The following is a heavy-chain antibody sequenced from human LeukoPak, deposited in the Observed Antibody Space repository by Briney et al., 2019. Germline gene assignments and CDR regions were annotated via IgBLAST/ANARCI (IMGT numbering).Heavy chain of an antibody. D-gene: IGHD3-3*01. CDR2: ISSSSSYI. CDR3: ARAPEPGGTRFLEWLLHGLFDY. Sequence: GGSLRLSCAASGFTFSSYWMHWVRQAPGKGLEWVSSISSSSSYIYYADSVKGRFTISRDNAKNSLYLQMNSLRAEDTAVYYCARAPEPGGTRFLEWLLHGLFDYWGQGTLVTVSS. J-gene: IGHJ4*02. CDR1: GFTFSSYW. V-gene: IGHV3-21*01.